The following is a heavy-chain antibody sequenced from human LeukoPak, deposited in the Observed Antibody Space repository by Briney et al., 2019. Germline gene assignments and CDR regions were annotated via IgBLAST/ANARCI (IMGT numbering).Heavy chain of an antibody. D-gene: IGHD6-19*01. V-gene: IGHV1-2*02. J-gene: IGHJ4*02. Sequence: GASVKVSCKASGYTFISYYIHWVRQAPGQWLEWMGWINPNSGGTVYAQRFQGRVTMTSDTSISTAYMELSRLTSDDTAVYYCARGFYSSGYEYWGQGTLVTVSS. CDR3: ARGFYSSGYEY. CDR2: INPNSGGT. CDR1: GYTFISYY.